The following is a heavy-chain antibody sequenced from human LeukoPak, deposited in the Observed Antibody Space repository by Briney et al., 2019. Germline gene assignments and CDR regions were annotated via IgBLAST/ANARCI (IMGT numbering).Heavy chain of an antibody. V-gene: IGHV4-59*01. D-gene: IGHD1-26*01. CDR3: ARMYSGTSYYFDF. J-gene: IGHJ4*02. Sequence: SETLSLTCSVSGVSISDYHWIWIRQPPAKGLEWMGYFSYSGSTRYNPSLKSRVTMSVDSSKNQFSLRLISVAAADTAVYYCARMYSGTSYYFDFWGQGTLVTVSS. CDR2: FSYSGST. CDR1: GVSISDYH.